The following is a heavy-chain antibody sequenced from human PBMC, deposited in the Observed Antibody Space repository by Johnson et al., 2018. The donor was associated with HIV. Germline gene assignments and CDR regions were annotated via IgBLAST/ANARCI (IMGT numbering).Heavy chain of an antibody. Sequence: VQLVESGGGLIQPGGSLRLSCAASGFKFHEYAMHWVRQAPGKGLEWVSLISWYGGTTNYADSVRGRFTISRDHAKNSLYLQMNSLGAEDTAVYYCARTYSTSSDDAFDVWGQGTMVTVSS. CDR1: GFKFHEYA. V-gene: IGHV3-43D*03. D-gene: IGHD6-6*01. CDR2: ISWYGGTT. J-gene: IGHJ3*01. CDR3: ARTYSTSSDDAFDV.